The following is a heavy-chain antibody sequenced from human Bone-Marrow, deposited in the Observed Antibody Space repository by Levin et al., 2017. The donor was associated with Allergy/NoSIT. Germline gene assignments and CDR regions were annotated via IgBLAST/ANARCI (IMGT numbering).Heavy chain of an antibody. CDR1: GFPVSMDY. Sequence: SLRLSCAASGFPVSMDYMSWVRQAPGKGLEWVSVLYRDGSAFYADSVKGRFAISRDNSKNMVFLQMNSLRPEDTAVYYCAREHYYGSGFFAYDMWGQGTTVTVSS. CDR3: AREHYYGSGFFAYDM. J-gene: IGHJ3*02. D-gene: IGHD3-10*01. CDR2: LYRDGSA. V-gene: IGHV3-53*05.